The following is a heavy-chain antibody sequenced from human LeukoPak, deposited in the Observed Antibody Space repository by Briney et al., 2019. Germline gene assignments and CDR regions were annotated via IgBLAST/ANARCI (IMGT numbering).Heavy chain of an antibody. D-gene: IGHD2-2*01. V-gene: IGHV3-21*01. Sequence: PGGSLRLSCAASGXTFXXXSXXWXXXAXGXGLXXVXXISSSSSYIYYADSIKGRFTISRDNAKNSLYLQMNSLRAEDTAVYYRARGGPAAMGMSNFDYWGQGTLVTVSS. CDR1: GXTFXXXS. CDR2: ISSSSSYI. J-gene: IGHJ4*02. CDR3: ARGGPAAMGMSNFDY.